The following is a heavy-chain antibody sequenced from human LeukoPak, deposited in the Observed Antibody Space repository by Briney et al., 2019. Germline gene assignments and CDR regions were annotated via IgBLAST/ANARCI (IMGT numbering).Heavy chain of an antibody. CDR2: IWSDGTEK. J-gene: IGHJ4*02. Sequence: PGRSLRLSCTASGFTYSHYGMHWVRQAPCKGLEWVAVIWSDGTEKYYADAVKGRFTISRDNSRNTLYLQMNSLRGEDTAVYYCAKDAQRGFDYSNSLEYWGQGTLVTVSS. CDR1: GFTYSHYG. V-gene: IGHV3-33*06. CDR3: AKDAQRGFDYSNSLEY. D-gene: IGHD4-11*01.